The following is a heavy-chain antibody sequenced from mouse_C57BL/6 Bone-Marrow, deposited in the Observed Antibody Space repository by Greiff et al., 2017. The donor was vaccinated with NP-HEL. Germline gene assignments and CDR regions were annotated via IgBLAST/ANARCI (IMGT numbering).Heavy chain of an antibody. CDR2: ISDGGSYT. CDR1: GFTFSSYA. CDR3: ARVLLTGVDY. V-gene: IGHV5-4*03. D-gene: IGHD4-1*01. Sequence: DVMLVESGGGLVKPGGSLKLSCAASGFTFSSYAMSWVRQTPEKRLEWVATISDGGSYTYYPDNVKGRFTISRDNAKNNLYLQMSHLKSEDTAMYYCARVLLTGVDYWGQGTTLTVSS. J-gene: IGHJ2*01.